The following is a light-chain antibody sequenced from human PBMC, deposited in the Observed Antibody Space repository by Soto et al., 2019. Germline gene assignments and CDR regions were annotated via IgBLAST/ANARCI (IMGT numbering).Light chain of an antibody. V-gene: IGLV3-21*02. Sequence: SYDLTQPPSVSVAPGQTARITRGGKNFGSKSVYWYQQKPGRAPVLVVYDDDDRASGIPERFSGTNSGIMDTLTISRVEDGDEADSFCQVWDSLSEQVVLGRGTKVTVL. CDR2: DDD. J-gene: IGLJ2*01. CDR1: NFGSKS. CDR3: QVWDSLSEQVV.